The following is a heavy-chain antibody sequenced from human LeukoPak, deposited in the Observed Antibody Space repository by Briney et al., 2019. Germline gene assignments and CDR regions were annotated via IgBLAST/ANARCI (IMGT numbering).Heavy chain of an antibody. CDR1: YVSISSSSYY. J-gene: IGHJ4*02. D-gene: IGHD6-13*01. CDR2: ISYSGST. Sequence: SETLSLTCTVSYVSISSSSYYWGWIRQPPGKGLEWIASISYSGSTYSTPSLTTRVTISADTSKTQFSLKLSSVTAADTAVYHCARHGTAAGTWGEGTLVTVSS. CDR3: ARHGTAAGT. V-gene: IGHV4-39*01.